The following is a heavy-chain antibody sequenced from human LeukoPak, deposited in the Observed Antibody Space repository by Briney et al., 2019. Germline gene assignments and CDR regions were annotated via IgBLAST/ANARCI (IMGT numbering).Heavy chain of an antibody. CDR3: AQRFVLDI. CDR1: GFTFSIFS. V-gene: IGHV3-23*01. Sequence: RRSLRLSCAASGFTFSIFSISWGRQAPGKGLEWVSAISGSVSGTSYANSLKGRFTISRDNSKKPLYLRMDSLIVEDRAIYYCAQRFVLDIWGQGTVVTVSS. J-gene: IGHJ3*02. CDR2: ISGSVSGT. D-gene: IGHD3-10*01.